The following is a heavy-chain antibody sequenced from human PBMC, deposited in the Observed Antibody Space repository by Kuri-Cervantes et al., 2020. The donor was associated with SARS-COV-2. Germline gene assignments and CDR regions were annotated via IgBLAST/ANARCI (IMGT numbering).Heavy chain of an antibody. J-gene: IGHJ4*02. CDR1: GFTFSSYE. CDR3: ARGRYDFWSGFFPPTL. Sequence: GGSLRLSCAASGFTFSSYEMNWVRQAPGKGLEWVSSISSSSYIYYADSVKGRFTISRDNAKNSLYLQMNSLRAEDTAVYYCARGRYDFWSGFFPPTLWGQGTLVTVSS. V-gene: IGHV3-21*01. D-gene: IGHD3-3*01. CDR2: ISSSSYI.